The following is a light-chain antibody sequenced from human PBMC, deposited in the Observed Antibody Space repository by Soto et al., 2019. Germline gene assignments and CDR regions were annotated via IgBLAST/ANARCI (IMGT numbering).Light chain of an antibody. J-gene: IGLJ2*01. V-gene: IGLV2-14*01. CDR1: SSDVGGYNY. Sequence: QSVLTQPASVSGSPGQSITISCTGTSSDVGGYNYVSWYQQHPGKAPKLMIYDVSNRPSGVSNRFSGSKSGNTASLTISGLQAEAEAAYYCSSYTSSSTLVLGGGTKLTVL. CDR2: DVS. CDR3: SSYTSSSTLV.